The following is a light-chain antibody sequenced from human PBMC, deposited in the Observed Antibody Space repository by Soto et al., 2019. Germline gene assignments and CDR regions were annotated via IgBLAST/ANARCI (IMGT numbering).Light chain of an antibody. J-gene: IGKJ4*01. Sequence: IQLTQSPSSLSASVGDRFTVTCRASDDITNYLAWYQQKAGKAPKLLIYDASTLYSGVPSRFSGSGSGTDFTLTISSLQPEDFATYYCQQLNSYPPLTFGGGTKVDI. CDR3: QQLNSYPPLT. V-gene: IGKV1-9*01. CDR1: DDITNY. CDR2: DAS.